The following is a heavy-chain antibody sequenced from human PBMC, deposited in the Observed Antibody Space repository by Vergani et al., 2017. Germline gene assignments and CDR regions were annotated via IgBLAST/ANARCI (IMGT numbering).Heavy chain of an antibody. CDR2: IRSNESRR. CDR1: GFTFNSIG. CDR3: AKEGGGYCSGGTCYPEY. Sequence: QVQLVESGGGLVQPGGPLRLSCAAPGFTFNSIGMIWVRQAPGKGLGWVASIRSNESRRYYGDSMEGPFTISRDNSKNTLYLQMKGLRPEDTAVYYCAKEGGGYCSGGTCYPEYWGQGTLVIVSS. V-gene: IGHV3-30*02. J-gene: IGHJ4*02. D-gene: IGHD2-15*01.